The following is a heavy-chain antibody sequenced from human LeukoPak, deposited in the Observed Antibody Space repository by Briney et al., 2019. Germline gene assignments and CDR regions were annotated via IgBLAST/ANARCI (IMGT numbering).Heavy chain of an antibody. Sequence: GGSLRLSCSTSGFVFSFNAMHWVRQAPGKGLEWVAFIRSDGSDKFYADFVRGRVTISRDNSKNTLYLQMNSLRVEDTVVYYCAKDRGYSSDYWGQGTLVTVSS. CDR2: IRSDGSDK. CDR1: GFVFSFNA. CDR3: AKDRGYSSDY. J-gene: IGHJ4*02. V-gene: IGHV3-30*02. D-gene: IGHD5-18*01.